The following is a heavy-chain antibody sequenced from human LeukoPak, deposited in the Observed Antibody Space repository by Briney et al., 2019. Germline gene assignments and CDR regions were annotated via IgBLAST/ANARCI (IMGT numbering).Heavy chain of an antibody. CDR3: ARVGDYGDYVDY. Sequence: SETLSLTCTVSGGSISSYYWSWIRQPAGKGLEWIGRIYTSGSTNYNPSLRSRVTMSVDTSKNQFSLKLSSVTAADTAVYYCARVGDYGDYVDYWGQGTLVTVSS. CDR2: IYTSGST. D-gene: IGHD4-17*01. CDR1: GGSISSYY. V-gene: IGHV4-4*07. J-gene: IGHJ4*02.